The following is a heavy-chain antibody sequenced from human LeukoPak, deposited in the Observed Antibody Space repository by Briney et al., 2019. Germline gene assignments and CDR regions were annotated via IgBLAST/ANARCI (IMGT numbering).Heavy chain of an antibody. J-gene: IGHJ4*02. CDR3: ARPPGGMATIRDY. Sequence: PGGSLRLSCAASGFTFSSYAMHWVRQAPGKGLEWVAVISYDGSNKYYADSVKGRFTISRDNSKNTLYLQMNSLRAEDTAVYYCARPPGGMATIRDYWGQGTQVTVSS. CDR1: GFTFSSYA. D-gene: IGHD5-24*01. CDR2: ISYDGSNK. V-gene: IGHV3-30-3*01.